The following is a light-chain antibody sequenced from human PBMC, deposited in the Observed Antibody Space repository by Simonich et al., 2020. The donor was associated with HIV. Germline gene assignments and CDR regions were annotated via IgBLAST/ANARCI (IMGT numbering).Light chain of an antibody. V-gene: IGKV3-15*01. Sequence: EIVMTQSPATLSVSPGERATLSCRASQSVSSNLAWYQHKPGQAPRLLIYGASTRATGIPARFSGSGSGTEFTLSISSMQSEDFAVYYCQQYNNWPLFFGQGTKLEIK. CDR1: QSVSSN. J-gene: IGKJ2*01. CDR3: QQYNNWPLF. CDR2: GAS.